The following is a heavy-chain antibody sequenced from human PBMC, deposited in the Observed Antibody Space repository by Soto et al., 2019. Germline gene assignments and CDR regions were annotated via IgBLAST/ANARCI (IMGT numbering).Heavy chain of an antibody. V-gene: IGHV3-23*01. CDR3: AKDLPLAPVGTQTHYYYYYGMDV. Sequence: GGSLRLSCAASGFTFSSYAMSWVRQAPGKGLEWVSAISGSGGSTYYADSVKGRFTISRDNSKNTLYLQMNSLRAEDTAVYYCAKDLPLAPVGTQTHYYYYYGMDVWGQGTTVTVSS. CDR2: ISGSGGST. D-gene: IGHD1-1*01. J-gene: IGHJ6*02. CDR1: GFTFSSYA.